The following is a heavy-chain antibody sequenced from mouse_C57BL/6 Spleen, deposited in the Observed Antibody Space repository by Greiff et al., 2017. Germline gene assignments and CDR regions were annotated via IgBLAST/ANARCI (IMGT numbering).Heavy chain of an antibody. CDR3: ARCEFITTVVRYCDV. D-gene: IGHD1-1*01. J-gene: IGHJ1*03. CDR1: GYTFTSYW. Sequence: QVQLQQPGAELVMPGASVKLSCKASGYTFTSYWMHWVKQRPGQGLEWIGEIDPSDSYTNYTQKFQGKSTLTVDKSSSTAYMQLISLTSEDSAVYYGARCEFITTVVRYCDVWGTGTTVTVSS. V-gene: IGHV1-69*01. CDR2: IDPSDSYT.